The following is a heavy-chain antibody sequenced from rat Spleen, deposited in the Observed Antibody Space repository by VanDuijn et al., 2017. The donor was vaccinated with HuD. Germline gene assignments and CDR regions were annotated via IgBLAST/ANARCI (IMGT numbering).Heavy chain of an antibody. CDR1: GFTFSNYY. CDR2: ISTGGGNT. CDR3: TRHFSPADYYSSFPVLY. Sequence: EVQLVESGGGLVQPGRSMKLSCVVSGFTFSNYYMAWVRQAPTKGLEWVASISTGGGNTYYRDSVKGRFTISRDNAKSTLYLQMDSLRSEDTATYYCTRHFSPADYYSSFPVLYWGQGTLVTVSS. J-gene: IGHJ3*01. D-gene: IGHD1-2*01. V-gene: IGHV5-25*01.